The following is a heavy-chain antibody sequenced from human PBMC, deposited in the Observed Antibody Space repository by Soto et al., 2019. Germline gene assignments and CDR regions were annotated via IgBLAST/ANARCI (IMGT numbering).Heavy chain of an antibody. CDR1: GGSISSYY. CDR2: IYYSGST. J-gene: IGHJ4*02. CDR3: ARRDSSGYGWLGHFDY. V-gene: IGHV4-59*01. Sequence: PSETLSLTCTVSGGSISSYYWSWIRQPPGKGLEWIGYIYYSGSTKYNPSLKSRVTISVDTSKNQFSLKLSSVTAADTAVYYCARRDSSGYGWLGHFDYWGQGTLVTVSS. D-gene: IGHD3-22*01.